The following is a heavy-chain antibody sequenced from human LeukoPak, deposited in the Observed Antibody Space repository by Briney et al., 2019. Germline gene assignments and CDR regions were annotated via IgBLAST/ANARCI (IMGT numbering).Heavy chain of an antibody. V-gene: IGHV4-39*01. D-gene: IGHD1-26*01. CDR2: MYYDGST. J-gene: IGHJ4*02. CDR3: ARRSDSGSDDGEDYFDY. Sequence: SETLSLACTVSGGSIYSTTFYWGWIRQPPGKGLEWIGSMYYDGSTYHNPSLKSRVTVSVDTSNNQFSLKLTSVTAADTAVYFCARRSDSGSDDGEDYFDYWGQGTLVTVSS. CDR1: GGSIYSTTFY.